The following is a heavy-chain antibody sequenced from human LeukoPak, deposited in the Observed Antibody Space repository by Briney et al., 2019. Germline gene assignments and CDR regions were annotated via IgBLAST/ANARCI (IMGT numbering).Heavy chain of an antibody. J-gene: IGHJ4*02. D-gene: IGHD6-19*01. CDR1: GGSISSYY. CDR3: ARDFWGHGQQWLAD. Sequence: SETLSLTCTVSGGSISSYYWSWIRQPPGKGLEWIGYIYYSGSTNYNPSLKSRVTISVDTSKNQFSLKLSSVTAADTAVYYCARDFWGHGQQWLADWGQGTLVTVSS. CDR2: IYYSGST. V-gene: IGHV4-59*01.